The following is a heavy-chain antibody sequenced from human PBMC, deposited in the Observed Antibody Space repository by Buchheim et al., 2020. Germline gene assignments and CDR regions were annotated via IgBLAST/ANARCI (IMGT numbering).Heavy chain of an antibody. Sequence: EVQLVESGGGLVQPGGSLRLSCAASGFPFSSYAMSWVRQAPGKGLEWVSAISGSGGSTYYAESVKGRFTISRDQSKNTPYLQMNSLRAEDTAVYYCAKEWDPLDYYAPNWFDPWGQGTL. CDR3: AKEWDPLDYYAPNWFDP. V-gene: IGHV3-23*04. J-gene: IGHJ5*02. D-gene: IGHD3-10*01. CDR1: GFPFSSYA. CDR2: ISGSGGST.